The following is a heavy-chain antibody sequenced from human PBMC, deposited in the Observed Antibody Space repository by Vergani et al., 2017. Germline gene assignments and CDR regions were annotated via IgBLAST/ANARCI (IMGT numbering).Heavy chain of an antibody. Sequence: QLQLQESGPGLVKPSETLSLTCTVPGGPISSGYYWGWIRQPPGKGLEWIGSIYHSGSTYYNPSLKSRVTISVDTSKNQFSLKLSSVTAADTAVYYCARVEGSSWHKPAYNWFDPWGQGTLVTVSS. V-gene: IGHV4-38-2*02. CDR3: ARVEGSSWHKPAYNWFDP. CDR1: GGPISSGYY. CDR2: IYHSGST. D-gene: IGHD6-13*01. J-gene: IGHJ5*02.